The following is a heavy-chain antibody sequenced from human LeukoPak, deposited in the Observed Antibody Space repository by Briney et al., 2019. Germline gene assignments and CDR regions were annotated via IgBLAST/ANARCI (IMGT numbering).Heavy chain of an antibody. D-gene: IGHD6-19*01. J-gene: IGHJ4*02. Sequence: GGSLRLSCAASGFTFSSYGVHGVRQAPGKGLEWVAVISSDGSIKYYADSVKGRFTISRDNSKNTLYLQMNSLRAEDTAVFYCAKALSRSSGWYYFDSWGQGTLVTVSS. CDR2: ISSDGSIK. V-gene: IGHV3-30*18. CDR3: AKALSRSSGWYYFDS. CDR1: GFTFSSYG.